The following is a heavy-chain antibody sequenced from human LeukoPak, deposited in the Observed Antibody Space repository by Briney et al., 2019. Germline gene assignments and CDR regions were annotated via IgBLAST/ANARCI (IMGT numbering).Heavy chain of an antibody. J-gene: IGHJ5*02. CDR2: IYYSGST. Sequence: SETLSLTCTVSGGSISSGGYYWSWIRQHPGKGLEWIGYIYYSGSTYYNPSLKSRVTISVDTSKNQFSLKLSSVTAADTAVYYCARGGNKWELDNWFDPWGQGTLVTVSS. CDR3: ARGGNKWELDNWFDP. D-gene: IGHD1-26*01. CDR1: GGSISSGGYY. V-gene: IGHV4-31*03.